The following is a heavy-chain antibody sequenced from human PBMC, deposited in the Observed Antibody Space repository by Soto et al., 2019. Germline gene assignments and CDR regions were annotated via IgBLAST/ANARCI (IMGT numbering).Heavy chain of an antibody. V-gene: IGHV3-15*07. Sequence: GGSLRLSCAASGFTXSNAWRNWVCEATGKGMEWVGRIKSKTDGGTRDYAATVKGRLTISRDESKNTRHLQTNSLKTEDTAVYYCTKPLLTYYYGPGDYYYYGMDVWGQGTTVTVSS. CDR1: GFTXSNAW. CDR3: TKPLLTYYYGPGDYYYYGMDV. D-gene: IGHD3-10*01. J-gene: IGHJ6*02. CDR2: IKSKTDGGTR.